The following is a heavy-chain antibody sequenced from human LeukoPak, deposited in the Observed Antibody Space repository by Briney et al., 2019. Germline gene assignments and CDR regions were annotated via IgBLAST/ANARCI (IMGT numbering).Heavy chain of an antibody. J-gene: IGHJ6*04. D-gene: IGHD6-13*01. CDR1: AFTFSSFS. CDR3: ARGIRAAAGKAVEV. V-gene: IGHV3-21*01. CDR2: ISSSSSNI. Sequence: AGSLTFSCAASAFTFSSFSMNWVRQAPGKGLEWVLSISSSSSNIYYADSVKGRITISRDNAKYSLYLQMNSLGAEDTAVYYCARGIRAAAGKAVEVWGKGTTVSVSS.